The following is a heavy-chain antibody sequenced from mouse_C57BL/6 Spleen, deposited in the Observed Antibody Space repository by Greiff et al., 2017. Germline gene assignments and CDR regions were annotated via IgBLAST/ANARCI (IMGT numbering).Heavy chain of an antibody. J-gene: IGHJ2*01. CDR2: ISSGGSYT. CDR1: GFTFSSYG. CDR3: ASDYDGFDY. D-gene: IGHD2-4*01. V-gene: IGHV5-6*01. Sequence: EVQLVESGGDLVKPGGSLKLSCAASGFTFSSYGMSWVRQTPDKRLEWVATISSGGSYTYYPHSVKGRFTISRDNAKNTLYLQMSSLKSEDKAMDYCASDYDGFDYWGQGTTLTVSS.